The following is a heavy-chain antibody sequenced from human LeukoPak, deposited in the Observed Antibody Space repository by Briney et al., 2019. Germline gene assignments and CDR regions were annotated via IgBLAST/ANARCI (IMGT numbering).Heavy chain of an antibody. D-gene: IGHD6-13*01. CDR3: AREESSSWHTAHYFDY. CDR2: IYYSGST. Sequence: SETLSLTCTVSGGSIGSYYWSWIRQPPGKGLEWISYIYYSGSTNYNPSLKSRVTISVDTSKNQFSLKLSSVTAADTAVYYCAREESSSWHTAHYFDYWGQGTLVTVSS. CDR1: GGSIGSYY. J-gene: IGHJ4*02. V-gene: IGHV4-59*01.